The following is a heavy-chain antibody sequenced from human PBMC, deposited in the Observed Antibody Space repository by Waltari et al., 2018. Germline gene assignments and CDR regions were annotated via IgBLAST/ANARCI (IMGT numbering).Heavy chain of an antibody. D-gene: IGHD3-10*01. J-gene: IGHJ6*02. V-gene: IGHV4-34*01. CDR1: DGSFSGYF. CDR3: ARVGDYHGSGRFGLDV. Sequence: QVQLQQWGAGLLKPSETLSLTCAVYDGSFSGYFWSWIRQSPGKGLEWIGQINRDGSNIYNPSLKSGVAMSVDTLKSQISRRLTSVTAADAAVYYCARVGDYHGSGRFGLDVWGQGTRVTVSS. CDR2: INRDGSN.